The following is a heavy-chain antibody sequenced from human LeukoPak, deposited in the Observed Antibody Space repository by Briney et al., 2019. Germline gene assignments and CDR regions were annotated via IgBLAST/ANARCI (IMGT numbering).Heavy chain of an antibody. V-gene: IGHV6-1*01. CDR2: TYYRSKWYN. Sequence: SQTLSLTCAISGDSVSSDNATWNWIRLSPSRGLEWLGRTYYRSKWYNDFAASVRGRIAIDPDTAKNQFSLQLNSVTPEDSAIYFCVRVREQLMVYYYFDLWGRGTQITVSS. CDR1: GDSVSSDNAT. CDR3: VRVREQLMVYYYFDL. D-gene: IGHD2-8*01. J-gene: IGHJ2*01.